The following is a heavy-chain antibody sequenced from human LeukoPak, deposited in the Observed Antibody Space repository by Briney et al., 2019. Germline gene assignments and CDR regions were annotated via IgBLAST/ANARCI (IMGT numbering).Heavy chain of an antibody. J-gene: IGHJ3*02. Sequence: GASVKVSCKASGGTFSSYAISWVRQSPGQGLEWMRGFIPIFGTANYAQKFQGRVTITTDEFTSTAYMELSSLRSEDTAVYYCARAKSRDYDFWCGYYRSDAFDIWGQGTMVTVSS. V-gene: IGHV1-69*05. CDR3: ARAKSRDYDFWCGYYRSDAFDI. D-gene: IGHD3-3*01. CDR2: FIPIFGTA. CDR1: GGTFSSYA.